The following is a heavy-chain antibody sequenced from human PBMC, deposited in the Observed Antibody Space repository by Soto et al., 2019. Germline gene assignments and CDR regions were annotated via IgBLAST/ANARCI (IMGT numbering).Heavy chain of an antibody. Sequence: QVQLVQSGAAVKKPGSSVKVSCKASGGTFSTYTITWVRQTPGQGLEWLGSILPVYGTTYYAQKFQGRVTXTXXESTSTAYMELSSLRSEDTAVYYCARVAIEYCSGGSCYFDSWGQGTLVTVSS. CDR1: GGTFSTYT. J-gene: IGHJ4*02. V-gene: IGHV1-69*15. CDR2: ILPVYGTT. D-gene: IGHD2-15*01. CDR3: ARVAIEYCSGGSCYFDS.